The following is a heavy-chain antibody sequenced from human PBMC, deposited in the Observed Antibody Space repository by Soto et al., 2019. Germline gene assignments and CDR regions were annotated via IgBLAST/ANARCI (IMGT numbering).Heavy chain of an antibody. J-gene: IGHJ6*03. CDR3: ARASPDYSNYSYYYYYYMDV. V-gene: IGHV4-34*01. CDR2: INHSGST. CDR1: GGSFSGYY. D-gene: IGHD4-4*01. Sequence: SETLSLTCAVYGGSFSGYYWSWIRQPPGKGLEWIGEINHSGSTNYNPSLKSRVTISVDTSKNQFSLKLSSVTAADTAVYYCARASPDYSNYSYYYYYYMDVWGKGTTVTVSS.